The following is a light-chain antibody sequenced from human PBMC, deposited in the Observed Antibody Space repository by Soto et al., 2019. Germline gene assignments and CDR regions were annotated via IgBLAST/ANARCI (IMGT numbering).Light chain of an antibody. V-gene: IGKV1-5*01. J-gene: IGKJ5*01. CDR3: QHFHTKPIT. CDR2: DAS. Sequence: DVQMTQSPSTVSASLGDRVTITCRASQNVDDSLAWYQQRPGKAPKLLIYDASILQSGVPSRFSGSGFGTEFTLTINGLQPDDFAVYFCQHFHTKPITFGHGTRLDIK. CDR1: QNVDDS.